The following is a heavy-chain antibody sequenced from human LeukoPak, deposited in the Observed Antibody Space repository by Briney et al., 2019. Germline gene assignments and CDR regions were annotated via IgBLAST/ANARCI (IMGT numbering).Heavy chain of an antibody. CDR3: ARGGFRWLQFTY. D-gene: IGHD5-24*01. CDR1: GFTFSSFG. J-gene: IGHJ4*02. CDR2: ISYDGSNK. V-gene: IGHV3-30*03. Sequence: PGGSLRLSCAASGFTFSSFGMHWVRQAPGKGLEWVAVISYDGSNKYYADSVKGRFTISRDNSKNTLYLQMNSLRAEDTAVYYCARGGFRWLQFTYWGQGTLVTVSS.